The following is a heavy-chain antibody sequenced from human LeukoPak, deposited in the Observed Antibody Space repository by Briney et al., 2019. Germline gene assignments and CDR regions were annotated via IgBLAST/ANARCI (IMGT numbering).Heavy chain of an antibody. V-gene: IGHV1-2*02. D-gene: IGHD2-2*01. CDR3: ARDLILGSSTSHIFDY. Sequence: ASVKVSCKASGYTFTGYYMHWVRQAPGQGLEWMGWINPNSGDTNYGQKFQGRVTMTRDTSISTAYVELSRLRSDDTAVYYCARDLILGSSTSHIFDYWGQGTLVTVSS. J-gene: IGHJ4*02. CDR1: GYTFTGYY. CDR2: INPNSGDT.